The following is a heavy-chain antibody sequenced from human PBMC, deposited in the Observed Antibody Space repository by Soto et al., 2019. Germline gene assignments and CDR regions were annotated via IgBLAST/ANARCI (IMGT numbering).Heavy chain of an antibody. CDR2: ISGSGGST. Sequence: GGSLRLSCAASGFTFSSYAMSWVRQAPGKGLEWVSAISGSGGSTYSADSVKGRFTISRDNSKNPLYLQMNSLRAEDTAVYYCAKEPRGSYYYYMDVWGKGTTVTVSS. CDR3: AKEPRGSYYYYMDV. J-gene: IGHJ6*03. CDR1: GFTFSSYA. D-gene: IGHD2-15*01. V-gene: IGHV3-23*01.